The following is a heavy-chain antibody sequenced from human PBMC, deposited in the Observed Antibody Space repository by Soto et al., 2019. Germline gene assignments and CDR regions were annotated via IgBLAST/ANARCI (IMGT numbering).Heavy chain of an antibody. J-gene: IGHJ4*02. V-gene: IGHV4-59*08. CDR3: ARHGYCSGGSCYRGGPFDY. CDR1: GGSISSYY. CDR2: IYYSGST. D-gene: IGHD2-15*01. Sequence: QVQLQESGPGLVKPSETLSLTCTVSGGSISSYYWSWIRQPPGKGLEWIGYIYYSGSTNYNPSHKSRVTISVDTSKNQFSLKLSSVTAADTAVYYCARHGYCSGGSCYRGGPFDYWGQGTLVTVSS.